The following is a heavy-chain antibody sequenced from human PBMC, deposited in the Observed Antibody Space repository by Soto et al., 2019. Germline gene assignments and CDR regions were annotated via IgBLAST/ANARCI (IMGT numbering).Heavy chain of an antibody. CDR3: ASPYNYDSSGYYPRPFDY. CDR1: GDSISSVGFY. V-gene: IGHV4-31*03. CDR2: IYHIGST. Sequence: PSETLSLTCTVSGDSISSVGFYWTWIRQHPGKGLEWIGYIYHIGSTYSDPSLRSRVSISLDTSTNQFSLKLSSVTAADTAVYYCASPYNYDSSGYYPRPFDYWGQGTLVTVSS. D-gene: IGHD3-22*01. J-gene: IGHJ4*02.